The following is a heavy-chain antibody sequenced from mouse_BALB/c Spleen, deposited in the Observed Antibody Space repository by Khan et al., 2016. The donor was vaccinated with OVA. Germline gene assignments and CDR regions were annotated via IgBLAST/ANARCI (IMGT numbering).Heavy chain of an antibody. CDR3: ARGGAAYDRNGGGAMEY. Sequence: QIQLVQSGPELKKPGETVRISCKASGYTFTTAGIQWVQKMPGKGLKWIGWINTHSGVPKYAEDFKGRIAFSLEISVRTAYLQITNLKNKDTATXFCARGGAAYDRNGGGAMEYWGQGTSVTVSS. CDR2: INTHSGVP. V-gene: IGHV9-4*02. J-gene: IGHJ4*01. D-gene: IGHD2-5*01. CDR1: GYTFTTAG.